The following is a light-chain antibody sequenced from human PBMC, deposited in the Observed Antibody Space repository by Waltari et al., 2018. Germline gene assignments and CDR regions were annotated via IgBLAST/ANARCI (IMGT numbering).Light chain of an antibody. CDR2: HAS. Sequence: IVLTQSPGTLSLSPGERDPLSCRASQSVSKYLAWYQQKPGQAPRLLIYHASTRAAGIPDRFSGSGYGTDFSLTISRLEAEDFAVYYCQHYVSLPATFGQGTKVEIK. CDR3: QHYVSLPAT. CDR1: QSVSKY. V-gene: IGKV3-20*01. J-gene: IGKJ1*01.